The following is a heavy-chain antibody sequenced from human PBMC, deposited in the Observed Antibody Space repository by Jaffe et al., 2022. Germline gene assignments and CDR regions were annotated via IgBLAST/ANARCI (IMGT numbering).Heavy chain of an antibody. V-gene: IGHV2-70*01. D-gene: IGHD6-19*01. J-gene: IGHJ4*02. CDR2: IDWDDDK. CDR3: ARIQDSSGWYRYFDY. Sequence: QVTLRESGPALVKPTQTLTLTCTFSGFSLSTSGMCVSWIRQPPGKALEWLALIDWDDDKYYSTSLKTRLTISKDTSKNQVVLTMTNMDPVDTATYYCARIQDSSGWYRYFDYWGQGTLVTVSS. CDR1: GFSLSTSGMC.